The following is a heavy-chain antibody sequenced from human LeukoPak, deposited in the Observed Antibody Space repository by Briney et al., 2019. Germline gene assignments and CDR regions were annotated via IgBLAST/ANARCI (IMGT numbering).Heavy chain of an antibody. J-gene: IGHJ6*02. CDR3: ASVYKNGMDV. CDR2: INPSGDTT. V-gene: IGHV1-46*01. CDR1: GYTLTSYY. D-gene: IGHD5-24*01. Sequence: ASVKVSCKASGYTLTSYYLHWVRQAPGQGLEWMAIINPSGDTTSHAQKFQGRVTMTRDTSASTVYMELSSLRSGDTAVYYCASVYKNGMDVWGQGTTVTVSS.